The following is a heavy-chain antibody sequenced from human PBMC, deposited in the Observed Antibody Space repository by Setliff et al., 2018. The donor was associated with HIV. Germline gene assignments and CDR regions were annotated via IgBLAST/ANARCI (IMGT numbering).Heavy chain of an antibody. D-gene: IGHD3-22*01. J-gene: IGHJ4*02. CDR2: IKSKTDGGTT. Sequence: PGGSLRLSCAASGFTFNRAWMSWVRQAPGKGLEWVGRIKSKTDGGTTDYASPVKGRFSISRDDSKSTVYLQMGGLKTEDTALYYCTTITKYSYDKSGREWSFPGDFWGQGSLVTVSS. CDR3: TTITKYSYDKSGREWSFPGDF. V-gene: IGHV3-15*01. CDR1: GFTFNRAW.